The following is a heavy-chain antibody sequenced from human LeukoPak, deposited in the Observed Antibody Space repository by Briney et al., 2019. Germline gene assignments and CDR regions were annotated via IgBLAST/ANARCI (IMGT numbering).Heavy chain of an antibody. Sequence: SETLSLTCTVSGGSISSGSYYWSWIRQPAGKGLEWIGRIYTGGSTNYNPSLKSRVTISVDTSKNQFSLKLSSVTAADTAVYYCAAETGMEGDYFDYWGQGTLVTVSS. CDR1: GGSISSGSYY. V-gene: IGHV4-61*02. J-gene: IGHJ4*02. D-gene: IGHD7-27*01. CDR2: IYTGGST. CDR3: AAETGMEGDYFDY.